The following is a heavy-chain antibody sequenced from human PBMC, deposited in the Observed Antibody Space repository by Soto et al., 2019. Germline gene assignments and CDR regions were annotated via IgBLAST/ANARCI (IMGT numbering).Heavy chain of an antibody. Sequence: QVQLQESGPGLVKPSETLSLTCSVSGASISSYYWSWIRQPPGKGLEWLAYIYYSGSTSYNPSLKSRVSISLDXXMXQXFLKLSSVTAADTAVYYCARTYDDSGPNSGGYGFDIWGQGTMVTVSS. CDR2: IYYSGST. D-gene: IGHD3-22*01. CDR1: GASISSYY. V-gene: IGHV4-59*01. CDR3: ARTYDDSGPNSGGYGFDI. J-gene: IGHJ3*02.